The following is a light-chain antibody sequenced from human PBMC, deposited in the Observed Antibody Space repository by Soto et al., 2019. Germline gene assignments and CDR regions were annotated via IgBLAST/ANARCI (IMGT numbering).Light chain of an antibody. Sequence: DIQMTQSPSSVSPSVGDRVTITCRASQGVRSWLAWYQQKPGEAPKFLIFVASSLQSGVPSRFSGSGSGTDCTLSISSLQPEDFATYYCQQYDTYWTFGQGTKVEIK. J-gene: IGKJ1*01. CDR1: QGVRSW. V-gene: IGKV1D-16*01. CDR2: VAS. CDR3: QQYDTYWT.